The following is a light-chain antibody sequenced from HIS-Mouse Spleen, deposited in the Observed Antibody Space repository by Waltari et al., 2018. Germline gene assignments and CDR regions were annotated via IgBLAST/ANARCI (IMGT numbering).Light chain of an antibody. CDR1: SPNIGSNY. Sequence: QSVLTQQPSASGTPGQRVPISCSGRSPNIGSNYVSWYQQLPGTAPKLLIYRNNQRPSGVPDRFSGSKSGTSASLAISGLRSEDEADYYCAAWDDSLSGPVFGGGTKLTVL. J-gene: IGLJ2*01. CDR2: RNN. CDR3: AAWDDSLSGPV. V-gene: IGLV1-47*01.